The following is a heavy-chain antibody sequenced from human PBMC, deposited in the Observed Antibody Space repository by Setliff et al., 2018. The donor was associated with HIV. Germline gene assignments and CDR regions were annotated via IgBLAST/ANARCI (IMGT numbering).Heavy chain of an antibody. Sequence: ASVKVSCKASGYISSNYGITWVRQAPGQGLEWMGWISGYNGNTNYAQKLQGRVTMTTDTSTSTAYVELRSLRSDDTAVYFCARSGRVNSAAGLGDYWGQGTLVTVSS. D-gene: IGHD6-13*01. CDR1: GYISSNYG. V-gene: IGHV1-18*01. CDR2: ISGYNGNT. J-gene: IGHJ4*02. CDR3: ARSGRVNSAAGLGDY.